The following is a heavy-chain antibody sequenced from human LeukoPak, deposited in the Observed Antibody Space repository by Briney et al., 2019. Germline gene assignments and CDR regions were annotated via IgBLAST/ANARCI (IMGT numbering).Heavy chain of an antibody. CDR2: ISGNGGST. Sequence: GGSLRLSCAASGLTFSCYAMSWVRQAPGKGLEWVSAISGNGGSTYYAHTVKGRSTISRDNHKHTLYLQMNSLRAEDTAVYFCAKEAVSTWVRGVIFGFDPWGQGTLVTVSS. J-gene: IGHJ5*02. CDR3: AKEAVSTWVRGVIFGFDP. D-gene: IGHD3-10*01. CDR1: GLTFSCYA. V-gene: IGHV3-23*01.